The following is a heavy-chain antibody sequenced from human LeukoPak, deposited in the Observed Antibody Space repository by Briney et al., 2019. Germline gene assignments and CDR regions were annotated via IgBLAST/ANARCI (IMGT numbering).Heavy chain of an antibody. Sequence: GGSLRLSCAASGFTFKTYSMNWVRQAPGKGLEWVSSISSSSSYIYYADSVKGRFTISRDNAKNSLYLQMNSLRAEDTAVYYCASEGAAATDYWGQGTLVTVSS. V-gene: IGHV3-21*01. CDR1: GFTFKTYS. CDR2: ISSSSSYI. CDR3: ASEGAAATDY. D-gene: IGHD6-13*01. J-gene: IGHJ4*02.